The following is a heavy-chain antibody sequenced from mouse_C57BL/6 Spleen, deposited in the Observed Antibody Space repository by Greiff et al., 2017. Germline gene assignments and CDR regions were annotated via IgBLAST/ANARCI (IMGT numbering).Heavy chain of an antibody. CDR3: ARNGYYGSPPYYYAMDY. D-gene: IGHD1-1*01. Sequence: VQLKESGPGLVKPSQSLSLTCSVTGYSITSGYYWNWIRQFPGNKLEWMGYISYDGSNNYNPSLKNRISITRDTSKNQFFLKLNSVTTEDTATYYCARNGYYGSPPYYYAMDYWGQGTSVTVSS. CDR1: GYSITSGYY. CDR2: ISYDGSN. V-gene: IGHV3-6*01. J-gene: IGHJ4*01.